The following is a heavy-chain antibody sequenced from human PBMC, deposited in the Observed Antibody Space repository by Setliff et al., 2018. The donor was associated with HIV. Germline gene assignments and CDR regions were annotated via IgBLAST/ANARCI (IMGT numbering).Heavy chain of an antibody. CDR3: ARVQMAYAAFDV. Sequence: SETLSLTCIVSGGSVSGYKWSWIRQPPGKGLEWIGEINHSGSTNYNPSLKSRVTISVDTSKNQFSLKLSSVTAADTAVYYCARVQMAYAAFDVWGQGTMVTVSS. D-gene: IGHD4-17*01. CDR1: GGSVSGYK. V-gene: IGHV4-34*01. CDR2: INHSGST. J-gene: IGHJ3*01.